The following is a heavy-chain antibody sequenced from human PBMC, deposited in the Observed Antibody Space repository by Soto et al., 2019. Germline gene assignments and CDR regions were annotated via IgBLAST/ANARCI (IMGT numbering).Heavy chain of an antibody. J-gene: IGHJ4*02. CDR1: GGSFSGYY. Sequence: SETLSLTCAVYGGSFSGYYWSWIRQPPGKGLEWIGEINHSGSTNYNPSLKSRVTISVDTSKNQFSLKLSSVTAADTAVYYCASLGVYCSSTRCYREGYSFDYWGQGTRVTVSS. CDR3: ASLGVYCSSTRCYREGYSFDY. CDR2: INHSGST. D-gene: IGHD2-2*02. V-gene: IGHV4-34*01.